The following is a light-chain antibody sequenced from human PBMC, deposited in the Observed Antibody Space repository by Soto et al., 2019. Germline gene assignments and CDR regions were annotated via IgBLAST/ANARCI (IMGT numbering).Light chain of an antibody. CDR3: CSFADISIHVL. Sequence: QSALTQPASVSGSPGQSITISCTGTSSDVGSYNLVSWYQQHPGKAPKLMIYEGNKRPSGVSNRFSASKSGNTASLTISGLQAEDEADYYCCSFADISIHVLIGGGTELTVL. CDR1: SSDVGSYNL. J-gene: IGLJ2*01. CDR2: EGN. V-gene: IGLV2-23*01.